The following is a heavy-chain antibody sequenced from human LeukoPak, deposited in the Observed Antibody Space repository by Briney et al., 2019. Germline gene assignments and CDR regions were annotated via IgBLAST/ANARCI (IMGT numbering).Heavy chain of an antibody. Sequence: SVKVSCKASGGTFSSYAISWVRQAPGQGLEWMGRIIPILGIANYARKFQGRVTITADKSTSTAYMELSSLRSEDTAVYYCATAFGELSDAFDIWGQGTMVTVSS. CDR3: ATAFGELSDAFDI. CDR1: GGTFSSYA. D-gene: IGHD3-10*01. J-gene: IGHJ3*02. V-gene: IGHV1-69*04. CDR2: IIPILGIA.